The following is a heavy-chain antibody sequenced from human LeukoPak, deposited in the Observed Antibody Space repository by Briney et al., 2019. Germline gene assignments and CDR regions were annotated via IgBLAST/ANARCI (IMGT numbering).Heavy chain of an antibody. CDR1: GFTFSSYS. CDR2: INYSGST. V-gene: IGHV4-34*08. D-gene: IGHD2-21*02. CDR3: AAKRLNCGGDCYLAY. Sequence: GSLRLSCAASGFTFSSYSMNWVRQPPGKGLEWIGEINYSGSTNYNPSLKSRATISVDTSKNQFSLKLSSVTAADTAVYYCAAKRLNCGGDCYLAYWGQGTLVTVSS. J-gene: IGHJ4*02.